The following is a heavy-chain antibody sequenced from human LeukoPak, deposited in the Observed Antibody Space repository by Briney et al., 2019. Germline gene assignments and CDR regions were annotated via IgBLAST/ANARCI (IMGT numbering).Heavy chain of an antibody. CDR2: MNPNSGNT. D-gene: IGHD6-19*01. CDR3: ARVLQWQWLGFWFDP. J-gene: IGHJ5*02. Sequence: ASVKVSCKASGYTFTSYDINWVRQATGQGLEWMGWMNPNSGNTGYAQKFQGRVTMTRNTSISTAYMELSRLRSDDTAVYYCARVLQWQWLGFWFDPWGQGTLVTVSS. CDR1: GYTFTSYD. V-gene: IGHV1-8*01.